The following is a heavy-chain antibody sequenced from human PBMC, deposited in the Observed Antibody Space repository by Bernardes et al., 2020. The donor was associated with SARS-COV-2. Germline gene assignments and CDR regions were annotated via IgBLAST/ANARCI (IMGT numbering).Heavy chain of an antibody. J-gene: IGHJ4*02. V-gene: IGHV3-21*06. Sequence: GGSLRLSCAASGFTFSSYTMNWVRQAPGKGLEWISSISTSSSYISYSDSVRGRFTISRDNAKNSVSLQMNSLRSEDTAVYYCARVNFNNLYYFGYWGQGTPVTVYS. CDR3: ARVNFNNLYYFGY. CDR1: GFTFSSYT. D-gene: IGHD1-1*01. CDR2: ISTSSSYI.